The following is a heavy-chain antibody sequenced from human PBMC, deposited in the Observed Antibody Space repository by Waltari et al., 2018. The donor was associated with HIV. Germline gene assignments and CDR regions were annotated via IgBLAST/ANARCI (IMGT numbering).Heavy chain of an antibody. D-gene: IGHD5-18*01. CDR2: TYHKSKWST. CDR3: ARDSYSLDF. V-gene: IGHV6-1*01. Sequence: QVYLEQSGLELVQPSQTIRLTCVISGDSVSSDSASWHWIRQSSSRGLEWLGRTYHKSKWSTDYAEFVRGRIPITADTDNNQYSLYLSSVTSDDTAVYFCARDSYSLDFWGQGTHVIVSS. J-gene: IGHJ4*01. CDR1: GDSVSSDSAS.